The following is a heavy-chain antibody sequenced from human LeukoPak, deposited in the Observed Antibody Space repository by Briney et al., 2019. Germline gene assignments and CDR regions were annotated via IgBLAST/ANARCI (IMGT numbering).Heavy chain of an antibody. CDR1: GGSISSSSYY. J-gene: IGHJ4*02. D-gene: IGHD3-10*01. CDR3: ARDLPPDYYGSGSQFDY. CDR2: IYYSGST. Sequence: KASETLSLTCTVSGGSISSSSYYWGWIRQPPGKGLEWIGSIYYSGSTYYNPSLKSRVTISVDTSKNQFSLKLSSVTAADTAVYYCARDLPPDYYGSGSQFDYWGQGTLVTVPS. V-gene: IGHV4-39*02.